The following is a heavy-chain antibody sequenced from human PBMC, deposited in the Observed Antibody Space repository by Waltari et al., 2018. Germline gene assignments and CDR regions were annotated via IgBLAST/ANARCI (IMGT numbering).Heavy chain of an antibody. Sequence: EVQLVESGGGLVQPGGSLRLSCAASGFTFSSYWMSWVRQAPGKGLEWVANIKQDVSEKYYVDSVKGRFTISRDNAKNSLYLQMNSLRAEDTAVDYCARDYCSGGSCYFFDYWGQGTLVTVSS. J-gene: IGHJ4*02. D-gene: IGHD2-15*01. CDR1: GFTFSSYW. CDR2: IKQDVSEK. CDR3: ARDYCSGGSCYFFDY. V-gene: IGHV3-7*01.